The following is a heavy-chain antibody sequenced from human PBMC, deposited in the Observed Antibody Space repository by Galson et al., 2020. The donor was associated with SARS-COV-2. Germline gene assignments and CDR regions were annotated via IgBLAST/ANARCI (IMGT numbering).Heavy chain of an antibody. V-gene: IGHV3-23*01. D-gene: IGHD2-21*01. J-gene: IGHJ5*02. CDR2: ITGSGETT. Sequence: PGGSLRLSCAASGFTFSKYAMNWVRQAPGKGLEWVSAITGSGETTYYADSMKGRFTVSRDNSQNTLYLQMHSLRAEDTAVYYCAKEAWVEELLSPIDLWGQGALVTVS. CDR1: GFTFSKYA. CDR3: AKEAWVEELLSPIDL.